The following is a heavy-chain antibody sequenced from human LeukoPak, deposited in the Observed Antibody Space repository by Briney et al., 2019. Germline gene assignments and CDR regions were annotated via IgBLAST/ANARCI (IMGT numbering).Heavy chain of an antibody. CDR2: IYYSGST. J-gene: IGHJ4*02. Sequence: SETLSLTCTVSGGSISSYYWSWIRQPPGKGLEWIGYIYYSGSTNYNPSLKSRVTISVDTSKNQFSLKLSSVTAADTAVYYCARGELRFLEWPLSYWGQGTQVTVSS. CDR3: ARGELRFLEWPLSY. V-gene: IGHV4-59*08. D-gene: IGHD3-3*01. CDR1: GGSISSYY.